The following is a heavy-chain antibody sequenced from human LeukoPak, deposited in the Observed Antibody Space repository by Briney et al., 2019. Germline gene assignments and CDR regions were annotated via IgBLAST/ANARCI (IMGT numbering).Heavy chain of an antibody. D-gene: IGHD6-6*01. CDR3: ATAIAARRSEYFQH. J-gene: IGHJ1*01. Sequence: ASVKVSCKVSGYTLTELPMHWVRQAPGKGLEWMGGFDPEDGETIYAQKFQGRVTMTEDTSTDTAYMELSSLRSEDTAVYYCATAIAARRSEYFQHWGQGTLVTVSS. V-gene: IGHV1-24*01. CDR2: FDPEDGET. CDR1: GYTLTELP.